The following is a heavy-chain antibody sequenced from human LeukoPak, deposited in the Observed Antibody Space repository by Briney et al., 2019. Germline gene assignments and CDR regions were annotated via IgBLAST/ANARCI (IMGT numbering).Heavy chain of an antibody. CDR2: INPSGGST. V-gene: IGHV1-46*01. J-gene: IGHJ4*02. D-gene: IGHD3-22*01. CDR1: GYTFTSYY. Sequence: ASVKVSCKASGYTFTSYYMHWVRQAPGQGLEWMGIINPSGGSTSYAQKFQGRVTMTRDTSTSTVYMELSSLRSEDTAVYYCARRLDDYYDRKHRQKPFDYWGQGTLVTVSS. CDR3: ARRLDDYYDRKHRQKPFDY.